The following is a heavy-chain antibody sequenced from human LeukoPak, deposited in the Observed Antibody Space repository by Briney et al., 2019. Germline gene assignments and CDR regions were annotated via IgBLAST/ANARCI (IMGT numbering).Heavy chain of an antibody. CDR2: INGDGTTT. CDR1: GFTFSTYW. J-gene: IGHJ4*02. CDR3: ARDDFLAGYYRGYFDY. D-gene: IGHD3/OR15-3a*01. V-gene: IGHV3-74*01. Sequence: PGGSLRLSCAASGFTFSTYWMHWVRQAPGKGLVWVSRINGDGTTTDYADFVKGRFTISRDNAKNSLYLQMNSLRAEDTAVYYCARDDFLAGYYRGYFDYWGQGTLVTVSS.